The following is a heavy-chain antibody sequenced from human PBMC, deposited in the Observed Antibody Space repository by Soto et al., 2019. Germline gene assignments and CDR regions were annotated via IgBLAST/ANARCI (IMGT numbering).Heavy chain of an antibody. D-gene: IGHD6-19*01. CDR1: GYTFTSYG. CDR2: ISAYNGNT. Sequence: ASVKVSCKASGYTFTSYGISWVRQAPGQGLEWMGWISAYNGNTNYAQKLQGRVTMTTDTSTSTAYMELRSLRSDDTAVYYCARVDPSSGWYGEIPNYFDYWGQGTLVTVSS. J-gene: IGHJ4*02. CDR3: ARVDPSSGWYGEIPNYFDY. V-gene: IGHV1-18*01.